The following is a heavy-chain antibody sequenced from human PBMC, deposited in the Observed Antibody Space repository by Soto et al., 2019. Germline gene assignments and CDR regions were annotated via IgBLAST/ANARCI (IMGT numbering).Heavy chain of an antibody. D-gene: IGHD1-26*01. CDR2: IYYTGST. J-gene: IGHJ4*02. CDR1: GSSVSSASYH. CDR3: ARRVGATPPIN. Sequence: QVQLQESGPGLVKPSETLSLTCTVSGSSVSSASYHWVWIRQPPGKGLQWIGNIYYTGSTNYNPSLKSRVTISVDTSKNQFSLNLNSVTAADTAVYYCARRVGATPPINWGQGTLVTVSS. V-gene: IGHV4-61*01.